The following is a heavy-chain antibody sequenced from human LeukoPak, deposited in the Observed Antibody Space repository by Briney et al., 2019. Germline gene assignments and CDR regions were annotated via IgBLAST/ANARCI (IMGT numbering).Heavy chain of an antibody. J-gene: IGHJ4*02. CDR1: GFTFSSYA. Sequence: PGRSLRLSCAASGFTFSSYAMHWVRQAPGKGLEWVAVISYDGSNKYYADSVKGRFTISRDNSKNTLYLQMNSLRAEDTAVYYCARPVDTAMVRAFDYWSQGTLVTVSS. D-gene: IGHD5-18*01. CDR3: ARPVDTAMVRAFDY. V-gene: IGHV3-30-3*01. CDR2: ISYDGSNK.